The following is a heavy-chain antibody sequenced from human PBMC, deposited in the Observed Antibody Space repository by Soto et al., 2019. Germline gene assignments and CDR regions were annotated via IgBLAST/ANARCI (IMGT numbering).Heavy chain of an antibody. V-gene: IGHV3-7*04. Sequence: EMQLVDAGGGLVQPGDSLRLSCAASGFTFSIYWMAWVRQAPGKGLEWGANIKEDGSEYTYADSVRGRFTISRDNAKNSLYRQMNSLRVEDTAVYYCARATHYYAAWGQGTLVNVSS. J-gene: IGHJ4*02. CDR2: IKEDGSEY. CDR3: ARATHYYAA. D-gene: IGHD3-10*01. CDR1: GFTFSIYW.